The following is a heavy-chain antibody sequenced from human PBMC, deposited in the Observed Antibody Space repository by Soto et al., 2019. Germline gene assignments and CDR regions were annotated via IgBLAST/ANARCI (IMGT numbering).Heavy chain of an antibody. V-gene: IGHV1-18*01. CDR2: ISAYNGNT. J-gene: IGHJ5*02. D-gene: IGHD2-2*02. CDR1: GYTFTSYG. CDR3: ARDRCSSTSCYTNWFDP. Sequence: VASVKVSCKASGYTFTSYGISWVRQAPGQGLEWMGWISAYNGNTNYAQKLQGRVTMTTDTSTSTAYMELRSLRSDDTAVYYCARDRCSSTSCYTNWFDPGGQGTLVTVS.